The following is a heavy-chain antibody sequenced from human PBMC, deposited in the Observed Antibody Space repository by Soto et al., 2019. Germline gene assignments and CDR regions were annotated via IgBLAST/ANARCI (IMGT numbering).Heavy chain of an antibody. CDR2: IKIDGSVT. CDR3: ARDLGGSHDY. V-gene: IGHV3-74*01. D-gene: IGHD3-16*01. CDR1: GFTFSTYW. Sequence: GGSLRLSCAASGFTFSTYWMHWVRQAPGKGLVWVSRIKIDGSVTTYADSVKGRFTISRDNAKNTLYLQMNTLRAEDTAVYYCARDLGGSHDYWGRGTLVTVS. J-gene: IGHJ4*02.